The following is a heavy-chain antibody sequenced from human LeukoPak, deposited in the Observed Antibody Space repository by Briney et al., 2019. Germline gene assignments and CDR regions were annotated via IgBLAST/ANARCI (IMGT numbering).Heavy chain of an antibody. J-gene: IGHJ4*02. V-gene: IGHV3-23*01. CDR3: AKTGPHSRIFGVVAPIDY. Sequence: PGGSLRLSCAASGFTFSSYAMSWVRQAPGKGLEWVSAISGSGGSTYYADSVKGRFTISRDNSKNTLYLQMNSLRAEDTAVYYCAKTGPHSRIFGVVAPIDYWGQGTLVTVSS. CDR1: GFTFSSYA. D-gene: IGHD3-3*01. CDR2: ISGSGGST.